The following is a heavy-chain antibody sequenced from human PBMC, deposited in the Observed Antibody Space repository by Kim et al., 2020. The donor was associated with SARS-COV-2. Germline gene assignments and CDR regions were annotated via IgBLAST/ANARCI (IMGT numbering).Heavy chain of an antibody. CDR2: IYSGGST. D-gene: IGHD3-10*01. CDR1: GFTVSSNY. J-gene: IGHJ6*02. Sequence: GGSLRLSCAASGFTVSSNYMSWVRQAPGKGLEWVSVIYSGGSTYYADSVKGRFTISRDNSKNTLYLQMNSLRAEDTAVYYCARASTPHTMVRGVIINYYGMDVWGQGTTVTVSS. CDR3: ARASTPHTMVRGVIINYYGMDV. V-gene: IGHV3-66*02.